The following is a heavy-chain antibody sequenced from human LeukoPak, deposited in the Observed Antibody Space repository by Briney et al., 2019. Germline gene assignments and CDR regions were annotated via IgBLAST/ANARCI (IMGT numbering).Heavy chain of an antibody. CDR2: ISSSSSYI. D-gene: IGHD2-2*01. CDR1: GFTFSSYS. V-gene: IGHV3-21*01. Sequence: GGSLRLSCAASGFTFSSYSMNWVRQARGKGLEWVSSISSSSSYIYYADSVKGRFTISRDNAKNSLYLQMNSLRAEDTAVYYCARDGDIVVVPAAPAFDYWGQGTLVTVSS. CDR3: ARDGDIVVVPAAPAFDY. J-gene: IGHJ4*02.